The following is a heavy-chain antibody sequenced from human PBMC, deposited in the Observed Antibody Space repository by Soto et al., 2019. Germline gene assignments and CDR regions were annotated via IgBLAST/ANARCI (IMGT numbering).Heavy chain of an antibody. CDR2: IYHGGTT. V-gene: IGHV4-38-2*02. CDR3: ARVHVMVVAGSTFDY. D-gene: IGHD2-21*02. J-gene: IGHJ4*01. CDR1: GYSISSGCY. Sequence: SETLSLTCTVSGYSISSGCYWAWIRRAPGKGPEWIASIYHGGTTFYNPSLKSRITISVDTSTNQFSLKLTYVTAADTAVYYCARVHVMVVAGSTFDYWGHGTLVTVPS.